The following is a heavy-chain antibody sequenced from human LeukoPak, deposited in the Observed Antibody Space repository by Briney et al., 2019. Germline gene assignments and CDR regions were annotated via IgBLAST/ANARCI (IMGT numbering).Heavy chain of an antibody. D-gene: IGHD2-2*01. CDR1: GFTVSSNY. CDR3: AREYCSSTSCYDRNAFDI. V-gene: IGHV3-66*01. J-gene: IGHJ3*02. Sequence: GGSLRLSCAASGFTVSSNYMSWVRQAPGKGLEWVSVICSGGSTYYADSVKGRFTISRDNSKNTLYLQMNSLRAEDTAVYYCAREYCSSTSCYDRNAFDIWGQGTMVTVSS. CDR2: ICSGGST.